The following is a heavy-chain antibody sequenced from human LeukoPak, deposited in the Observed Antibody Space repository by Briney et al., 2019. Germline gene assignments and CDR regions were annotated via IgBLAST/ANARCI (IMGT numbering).Heavy chain of an antibody. J-gene: IGHJ6*03. Sequence: PSETLSLTCTVSGGSISSSSYYWGWIRQPPGKGREWIGSIYYSGSTYYNPSLKSRVTISVDTSKNQFSLKLSSVTAADTAVYYCARHGPYSGSHSPRYYYYMDVWGKGTTVTVSS. CDR2: IYYSGST. D-gene: IGHD1-26*01. V-gene: IGHV4-39*01. CDR1: GGSISSSSYY. CDR3: ARHGPYSGSHSPRYYYYMDV.